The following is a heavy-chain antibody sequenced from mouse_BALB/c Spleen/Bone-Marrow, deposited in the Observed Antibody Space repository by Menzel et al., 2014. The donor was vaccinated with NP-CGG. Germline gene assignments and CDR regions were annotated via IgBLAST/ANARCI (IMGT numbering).Heavy chain of an antibody. V-gene: IGHV1S81*02. CDR1: GYPFTSYY. J-gene: IGHJ3*01. CDR2: INPSNGGT. D-gene: IGHD2-1*01. CDR3: TRSNGNWFAY. Sequence: VQLVESGAELVKPGASVKLSCKASGYPFTSYYMYWVKQRPGQALEGIGEINPSNGGTNFNEKFKNKATLTVDKSSSTAYMQLSSLIFEDSAVYCCTRSNGNWFAYWGQGTLVTVSA.